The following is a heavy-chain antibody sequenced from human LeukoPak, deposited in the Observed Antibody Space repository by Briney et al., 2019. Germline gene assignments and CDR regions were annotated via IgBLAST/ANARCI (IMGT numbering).Heavy chain of an antibody. CDR2: ISDDGRSK. CDR1: GLSFISYG. J-gene: IGHJ4*02. CDR3: AKRPSDYGDYVSYFDY. D-gene: IGHD4-17*01. Sequence: GGSLRLSCAASGLSFISYGMHWVRQAPGKGLEWVGVISDDGRSKDYADSVKGRSTISRDNSKDTLYLQMNSLRDEDTAVYYCAKRPSDYGDYVSYFDYWGQGTLVTVSS. V-gene: IGHV3-30*18.